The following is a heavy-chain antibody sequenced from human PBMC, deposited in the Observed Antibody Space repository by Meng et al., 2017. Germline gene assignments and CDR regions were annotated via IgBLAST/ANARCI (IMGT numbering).Heavy chain of an antibody. CDR1: GFSLSTSGMR. V-gene: IGHV2-70*04. D-gene: IGHD3-10*01. J-gene: IGHJ3*02. Sequence: SGPTLVKPTQTLTLTCTFSGFSLSTSGMRVSWIRQPPGKALEWLARIDWDDDKFYSTSLKTRLTISKDTSKNQVVLTMTNMDPVDTATYYCARTLWFGESKAFDIWGQGTMVTVSS. CDR2: IDWDDDK. CDR3: ARTLWFGESKAFDI.